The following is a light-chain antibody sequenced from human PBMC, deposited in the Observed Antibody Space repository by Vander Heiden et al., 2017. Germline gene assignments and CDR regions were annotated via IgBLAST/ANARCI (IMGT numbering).Light chain of an antibody. Sequence: EIVLTQSPGTLSLSPGETVTLSCRASQSVSSNYFAWYHQKPGQPPRLLIYGASNRATGIPDRFSGSGSGTDFTLAINRLEPEDFAVYYCQQFGESPYTFGQGTKLEIK. CDR2: GAS. CDR1: QSVSSNY. J-gene: IGKJ2*01. CDR3: QQFGESPYT. V-gene: IGKV3-20*01.